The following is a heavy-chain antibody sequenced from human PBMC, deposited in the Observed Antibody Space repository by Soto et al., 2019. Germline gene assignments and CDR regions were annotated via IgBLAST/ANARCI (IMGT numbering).Heavy chain of an antibody. J-gene: IGHJ2*01. V-gene: IGHV4-4*02. CDR3: ARATDNEWYFDV. Sequence: QVQLQESGPGLVKPSETLSLTCAVSGASMSSPHWWSWVRQSPGKGPEWIGDIYQSGITNYNPSLKSRVTISLDKSKNEFSLRLTSVTAADTAVYFCARATDNEWYFDVWGRGALVTVSS. CDR1: GASMSSPHW. CDR2: IYQSGIT.